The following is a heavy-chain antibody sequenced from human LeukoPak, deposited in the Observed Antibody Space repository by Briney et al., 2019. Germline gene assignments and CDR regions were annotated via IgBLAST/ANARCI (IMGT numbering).Heavy chain of an antibody. CDR2: IYSGDTT. CDR1: GFTVDNY. CDR3: ARAAWYSSSWQEGYYFDY. Sequence: GGSLRLSCAPSGFTVDNYMNWVRQAPGKGLEWISVIYSGDTTDYADSVKGRFTISRDTSKNTLYLQMNSLRADDTAVYYCARAAWYSSSWQEGYYFDYWGQGTLVTVSS. D-gene: IGHD6-13*01. V-gene: IGHV3-53*01. J-gene: IGHJ4*02.